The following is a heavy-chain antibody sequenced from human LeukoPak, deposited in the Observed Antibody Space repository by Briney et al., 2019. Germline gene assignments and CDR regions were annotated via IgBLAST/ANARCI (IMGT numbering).Heavy chain of an antibody. CDR3: ARGDYVWGSYRLPYFDY. J-gene: IGHJ4*02. V-gene: IGHV4-34*01. CDR2: INHSGST. Sequence: SETLSLTCAVYGGSFSGYYWIWIRQPPGKGLEWIGEINHSGSTNYNPSLKSRVTISVDTSKNQFSLKLSSVTAADTAVYYCARGDYVWGSYRLPYFDYWGQGTLVTVSS. CDR1: GGSFSGYY. D-gene: IGHD3-16*02.